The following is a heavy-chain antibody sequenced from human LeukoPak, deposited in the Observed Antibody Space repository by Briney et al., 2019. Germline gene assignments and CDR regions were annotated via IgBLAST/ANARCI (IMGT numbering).Heavy chain of an antibody. J-gene: IGHJ4*02. CDR3: ARQGDYYDSSGSPDY. CDR1: GYSFTSYW. CDR2: IYPGDSDT. D-gene: IGHD3-22*01. Sequence: GESLQISCKGSGYSFTSYWIGWVRQMPGKGLEWMGIIYPGDSDTRYSPSFQGQVTISADKSISTAYLQWSSLKASDTAMYYCARQGDYYDSSGSPDYWGQGTLVTVSS. V-gene: IGHV5-51*01.